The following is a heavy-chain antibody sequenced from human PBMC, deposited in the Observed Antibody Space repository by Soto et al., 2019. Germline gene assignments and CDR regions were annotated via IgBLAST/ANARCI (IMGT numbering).Heavy chain of an antibody. Sequence: QVLLQQWGAGLLKPSETLSLTCAVYGGSLSGNYWTWIRQSPGKGLEWIGNINHSGSAIYNPSLKSRVTIAGGSSXNXLFLELSYVTAADTAVYYCARARADYYGSENYYKGGFYYFDHWGQGTLVTVSS. CDR2: INHSGSA. V-gene: IGHV4-34*01. CDR1: GGSLSGNY. CDR3: ARARADYYGSENYYKGGFYYFDH. D-gene: IGHD3-10*01. J-gene: IGHJ4*02.